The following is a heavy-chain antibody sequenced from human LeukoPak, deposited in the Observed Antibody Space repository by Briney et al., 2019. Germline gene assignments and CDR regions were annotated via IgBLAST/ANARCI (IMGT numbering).Heavy chain of an antibody. D-gene: IGHD4-17*01. CDR2: IYSSGST. V-gene: IGHV4-31*02. CDR3: TYGDFKNWFDP. CDR1: GGSISSGYYY. Sequence: SETLSLTCSVSGGSISSGYYYWTWIRQHPGTGLEWIGYIYSSGSTHYNPSLKSCSTISVDTSKNQFSLKLTSVTAADTAVYFCTYGDFKNWFDPWGQESWSPSPQ. J-gene: IGHJ5*02.